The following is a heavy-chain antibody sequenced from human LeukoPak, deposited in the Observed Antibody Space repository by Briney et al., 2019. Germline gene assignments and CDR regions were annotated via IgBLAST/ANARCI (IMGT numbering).Heavy chain of an antibody. CDR3: ARSRRAIAAAGT. V-gene: IGHV4-39*07. D-gene: IGHD6-13*01. CDR2: IYYSGST. J-gene: IGHJ4*02. Sequence: SETLSLTCTVSGGSISSSSYYWGWIRQPPGKGLEWIGSIYYSGSTYYNPSLKSRVTISVDTSKNQFSLKLGSVTAADTAVYYCARSRRAIAAAGTWGQGTLVTVSS. CDR1: GGSISSSSYY.